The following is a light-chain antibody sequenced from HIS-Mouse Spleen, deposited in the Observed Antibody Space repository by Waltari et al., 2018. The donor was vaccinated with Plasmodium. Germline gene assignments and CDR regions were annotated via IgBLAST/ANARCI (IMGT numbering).Light chain of an antibody. CDR1: QSVSSN. CDR2: GAS. J-gene: IGKJ3*01. Sequence: EIVMTQSPATLSVSPGERATLSCRASQSVSSNLAWYQQKPGQAPRPLTYGASTRAPGIPARFSGSGSGTEFTLTISSLQSEDFAVYYCQQYNNWSFPFGPGPKWISN. CDR3: QQYNNWSFP. V-gene: IGKV3-15*01.